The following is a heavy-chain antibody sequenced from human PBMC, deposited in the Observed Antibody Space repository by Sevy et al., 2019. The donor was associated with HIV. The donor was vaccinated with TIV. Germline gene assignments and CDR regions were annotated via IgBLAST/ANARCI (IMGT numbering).Heavy chain of an antibody. CDR1: GFTFSSYA. D-gene: IGHD3-16*01. Sequence: GGSLRLSCAASGFTFSSYAMHWVRQAPGKGLEWVAVISYDGNNKYADSVKGRFTISRDNSKKTLYLQMNSLRAEDTAVYYCARDGSSGGLFLKDYYYFGMDVWGQGTTVTVSS. V-gene: IGHV3-30*03. J-gene: IGHJ6*02. CDR2: ISYDGNNK. CDR3: ARDGSSGGLFLKDYYYFGMDV.